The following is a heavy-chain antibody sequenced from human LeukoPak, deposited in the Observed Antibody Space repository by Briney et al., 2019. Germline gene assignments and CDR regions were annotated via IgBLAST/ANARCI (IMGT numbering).Heavy chain of an antibody. J-gene: IGHJ4*02. Sequence: PGGSLRLSCAASGFTFSTYAMSWVRQAPGKGLEWVSAISGSGDNTYYADSVKGRFTISRDNSKNTRYLQMNSLRAEDTAVYYCVKDRGFGAAAGHSFYFDYWGQGTLVTVSS. CDR3: VKDRGFGAAAGHSFYFDY. CDR1: GFTFSTYA. D-gene: IGHD6-25*01. V-gene: IGHV3-23*01. CDR2: ISGSGDNT.